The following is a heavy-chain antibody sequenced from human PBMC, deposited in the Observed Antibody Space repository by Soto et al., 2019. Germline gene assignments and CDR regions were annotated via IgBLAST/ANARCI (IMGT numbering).Heavy chain of an antibody. CDR1: GFTLSSHG. D-gene: IGHD4-17*01. CDR3: ARGSTTFDS. Sequence: GGSLRLSCAASGFTLSSHGMHWVRQAPGKGLEWVAVVWYDGTNKYYGDSVKGRFTISRDNSKSTLYLQMNSLRAEDTAVYYCARGSTTFDSWGQGALVTVSS. CDR2: VWYDGTNK. V-gene: IGHV3-33*01. J-gene: IGHJ4*02.